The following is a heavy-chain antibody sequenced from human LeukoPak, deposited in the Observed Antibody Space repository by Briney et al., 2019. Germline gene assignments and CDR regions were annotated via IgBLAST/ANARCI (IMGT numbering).Heavy chain of an antibody. V-gene: IGHV3-23*01. J-gene: IGHJ4*02. Sequence: QTGGSLRLSCAASGFTFSSYAMRWVRQAPGKGLEWVSSVSGSGGSTYYADSVKGRFTIFRDNPKNTLYLQMNSLRAEDTAVYYCAKPRAVGVNAFFDYWGQGTLVTVSS. CDR3: AKPRAVGVNAFFDY. CDR1: GFTFSSYA. CDR2: VSGSGGST.